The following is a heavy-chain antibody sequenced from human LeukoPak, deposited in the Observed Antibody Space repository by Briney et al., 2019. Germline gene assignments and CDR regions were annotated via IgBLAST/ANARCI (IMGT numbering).Heavy chain of an antibody. CDR2: ISSSSSYI. D-gene: IGHD3-3*01. V-gene: IGHV3-21*01. CDR3: AREPNYDFWSGYQTYYFDY. Sequence: GGSLRLSCAASGFTFSSYSMNWVRQAPGKGLEWVSSISSSSSYIYYADSVKGRFTISRDNAKNSLYLQMNSLRAEDTAVYYCAREPNYDFWSGYQTYYFDYWGQGTLVTVSS. CDR1: GFTFSSYS. J-gene: IGHJ4*02.